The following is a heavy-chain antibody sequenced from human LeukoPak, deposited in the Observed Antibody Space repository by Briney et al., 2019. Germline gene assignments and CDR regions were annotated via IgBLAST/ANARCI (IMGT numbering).Heavy chain of an antibody. CDR1: GGSISSSNW. CDR3: ARVFYDSSGVDY. D-gene: IGHD3-22*01. Sequence: GTLSLTYAVSGGSISSSNWWSWVRQPPGKGLEWIGEIYHSGSTNYNPSLKSRVTISVDKSKNQFSLKLSSVTAADTAVYYCARVFYDSSGVDYWGQGTLVTVSS. V-gene: IGHV4-4*02. CDR2: IYHSGST. J-gene: IGHJ4*02.